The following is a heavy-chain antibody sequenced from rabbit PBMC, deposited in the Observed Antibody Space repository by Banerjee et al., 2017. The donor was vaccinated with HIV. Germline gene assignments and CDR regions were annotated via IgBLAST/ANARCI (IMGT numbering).Heavy chain of an antibody. D-gene: IGHD8-1*01. Sequence: GSLTLTCTASGIDFSSYYYMCWVRQAPGKGLEWIACIYTNSGNTWYASWAKGRFTISKTSSTTVTLQMTSLTAADTATYFCARDRDTGSVYYFDLWGPGTLVTVS. CDR3: ARDRDTGSVYYFDL. CDR2: IYTNSGNT. J-gene: IGHJ4*01. CDR1: GIDFSSYYY. V-gene: IGHV1S40*01.